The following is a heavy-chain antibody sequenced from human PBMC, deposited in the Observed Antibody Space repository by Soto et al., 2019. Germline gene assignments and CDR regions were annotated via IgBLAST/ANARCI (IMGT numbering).Heavy chain of an antibody. D-gene: IGHD1-26*01. CDR1: GFTFSDYA. CDR2: ISEDGTQA. CDR3: AKDYIGGADWYFDL. Sequence: EVQLLESGGGLVQPGGSLRLSCAASGFTFSDYAMSWVRQAPGEGLEWVSNISEDGTQANYADSVKGRYIISRDNSKNNLYLPMSSVRAEDTAVYYCAKDYIGGADWYFDLCGRGTLVTVSS. J-gene: IGHJ2*01. V-gene: IGHV3-23*01.